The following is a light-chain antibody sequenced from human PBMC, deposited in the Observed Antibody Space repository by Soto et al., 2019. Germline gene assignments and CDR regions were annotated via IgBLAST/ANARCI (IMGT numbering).Light chain of an antibody. Sequence: QSALTQPASVSGSPGQSITISCTGTSSDVGGYNYVSWYQQHPGKAPKLMIYDVSNRPSGVSNRFSGSKSGNTASLTISGLQAEDEADYYCSSSTRSSTLDVFGTGTKLTVL. J-gene: IGLJ1*01. CDR2: DVS. V-gene: IGLV2-14*01. CDR3: SSSTRSSTLDV. CDR1: SSDVGGYNY.